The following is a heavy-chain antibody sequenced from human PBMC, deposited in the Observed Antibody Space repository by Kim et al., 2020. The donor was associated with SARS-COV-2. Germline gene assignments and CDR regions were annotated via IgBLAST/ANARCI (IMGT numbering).Heavy chain of an antibody. CDR3: ARYLTFYDILTGYRLYYFDY. D-gene: IGHD3-9*01. V-gene: IGHV3-7*01. CDR2: IKQDGSEK. CDR1: GFTFSSYW. Sequence: GGSLRLSCAASGFTFSSYWMSWVRQAPGKGLEWVANIKQDGSEKYYVDSVKGRFTISRDNAKNSLYLQMNSLRAEDTAVYYCARYLTFYDILTGYRLYYFDYWGQGTLVTVSS. J-gene: IGHJ4*02.